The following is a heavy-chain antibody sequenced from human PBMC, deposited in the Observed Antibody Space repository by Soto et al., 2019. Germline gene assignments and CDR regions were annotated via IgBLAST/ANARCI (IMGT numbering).Heavy chain of an antibody. J-gene: IGHJ4*02. D-gene: IGHD3-9*01. CDR3: ARGHYDILTGYLRGIDY. CDR1: GGSISSGGYY. Sequence: SETLSLTCTVSGGSISSGGYYWSWIRQHPGKGLEWIGYIYYSGSTYYNPSLKSRVTISVDTSKNQFSLKLSSVTAADTAVYYCARGHYDILTGYLRGIDYWGQGTXVTVSS. CDR2: IYYSGST. V-gene: IGHV4-31*03.